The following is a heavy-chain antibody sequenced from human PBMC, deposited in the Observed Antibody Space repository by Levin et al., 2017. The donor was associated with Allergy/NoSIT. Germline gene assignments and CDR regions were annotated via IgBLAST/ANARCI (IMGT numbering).Heavy chain of an antibody. CDR2: IYPGDSDT. CDR1: GYTFTTYW. J-gene: IGHJ4*02. CDR3: ARHRIVGATKSPFDY. D-gene: IGHD1-26*01. V-gene: IGHV5-51*01. Sequence: KVSCKGAGYTFTTYWIAWVRQMPGKGMEWVGIIYPGDSDTRYSPSFQGQVTISADKSISTAYLQWSSLKASDTAMYYCARHRIVGATKSPFDYWGQGSLVTVSS.